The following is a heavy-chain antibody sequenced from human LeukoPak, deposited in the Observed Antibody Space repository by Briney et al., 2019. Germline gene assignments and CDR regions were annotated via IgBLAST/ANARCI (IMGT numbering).Heavy chain of an antibody. CDR1: RFTFSSYA. CDR3: AKGKGSSSSSIDW. J-gene: IGHJ4*02. V-gene: IGHV3-30-3*01. Sequence: GRSLRLSCAASRFTFSSYAMHWVRQAPGKGLEWVAVISYDGNNKYCADSVKGRFTISRDNSKNTLYLQMHSLRAEDTAVYYCAKGKGSSSSSIDWWGQGTLVTVSS. D-gene: IGHD2-15*01. CDR2: ISYDGNNK.